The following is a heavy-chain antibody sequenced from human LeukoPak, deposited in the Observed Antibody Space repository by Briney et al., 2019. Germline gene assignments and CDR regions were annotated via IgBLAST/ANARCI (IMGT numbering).Heavy chain of an antibody. J-gene: IGHJ4*02. CDR1: GDSVSNNRAS. D-gene: IGHD1-26*01. CDR2: IYYRSQWFD. V-gene: IGHV6-1*01. CDR3: VRIRGLGLFDY. Sequence: SQTLSLTCAISGDSVSNNRASWGWIRQSPSRGLEWLGRIYYRSQWFDDYAPSLRSRITINPDTSKNQFSLQLTSVTPEDTAVYYCVRIRGLGLFDYWGQGTLVTVSS.